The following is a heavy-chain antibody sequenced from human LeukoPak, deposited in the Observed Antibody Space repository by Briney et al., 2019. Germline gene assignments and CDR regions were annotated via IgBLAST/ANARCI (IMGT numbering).Heavy chain of an antibody. Sequence: SETLSLTCTVSGGSFSSGSYYWSWIRQPPGKGLEWIGYIYYSGSTNYNPSLKSRVTISVDTSKNQFSLKLSSVTAADTAVYYCARDGSGSGSYGWFDPWGQGTLVTVS. CDR1: GGSFSSGSYY. CDR2: IYYSGST. J-gene: IGHJ5*02. CDR3: ARDGSGSGSYGWFDP. V-gene: IGHV4-61*01. D-gene: IGHD3-10*01.